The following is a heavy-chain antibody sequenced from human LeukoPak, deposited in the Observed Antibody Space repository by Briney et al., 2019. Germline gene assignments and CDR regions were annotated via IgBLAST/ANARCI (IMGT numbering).Heavy chain of an antibody. CDR3: AKPWEPHSYYYYGMDV. V-gene: IGHV3-23*01. CDR1: GFTFSSYA. D-gene: IGHD1-26*01. J-gene: IGHJ6*02. Sequence: GGSLRLSCAASGFTFSSYAMSWVRQAPGKGLEWVSAISGSGGSTFYADSVKGRFTISRDNSKSTLYLQMNSLRAEDTAVYYCAKPWEPHSYYYYGMDVWGQGTTVTVSS. CDR2: ISGSGGST.